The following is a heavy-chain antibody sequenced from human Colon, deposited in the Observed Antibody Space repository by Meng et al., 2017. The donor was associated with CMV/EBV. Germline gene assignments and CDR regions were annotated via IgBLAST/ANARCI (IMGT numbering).Heavy chain of an antibody. CDR3: ARDWGRSHSAY. CDR1: GFNFRNSA. J-gene: IGHJ4*02. Sequence: GESLKISCEVSGFNFRNSAMSWVRQAPGKGLEWVSGISGGATSTYYADSVKGRFTISRDTPKNTLFLQLNSLRAEDTAVYYCARDWGRSHSAYWGQGTLVTVSS. V-gene: IGHV3-23*01. CDR2: ISGGATST. D-gene: IGHD3-16*01.